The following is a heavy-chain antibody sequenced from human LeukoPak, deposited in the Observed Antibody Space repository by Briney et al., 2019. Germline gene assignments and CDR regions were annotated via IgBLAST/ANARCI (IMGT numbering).Heavy chain of an antibody. CDR2: IYPGDSDT. V-gene: IGHV5-51*01. J-gene: IGHJ5*02. Sequence: GESLKISCKGSGYSFTSYWIGWVRQIPGEGLEWMGIIYPGDSDTRYSPSFQGQVTISADKSISTAYLQWSSLKASDTAMYYCARHEESSITGTTSTTYNWFDPWGQGTLVTVSP. CDR1: GYSFTSYW. CDR3: ARHEESSITGTTSTTYNWFDP. D-gene: IGHD1-20*01.